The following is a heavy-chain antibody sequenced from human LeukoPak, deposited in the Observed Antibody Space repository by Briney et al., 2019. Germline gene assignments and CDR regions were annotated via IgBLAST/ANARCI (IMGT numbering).Heavy chain of an antibody. D-gene: IGHD1-1*01. V-gene: IGHV3-23*01. Sequence: PGRSLRLSCAASGFTFDDYAMHWVRQAPGKGLEWVSAISGSGGSTYYADSVKGRFTISRDNSKNTLYLQMNSLRAEDTAVYYCAKDRGPLERRIALDYWGQGTLVTVSS. CDR1: GFTFDDYA. CDR3: AKDRGPLERRIALDY. J-gene: IGHJ4*02. CDR2: ISGSGGST.